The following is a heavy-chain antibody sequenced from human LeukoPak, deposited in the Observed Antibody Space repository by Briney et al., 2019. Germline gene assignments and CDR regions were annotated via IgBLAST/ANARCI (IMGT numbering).Heavy chain of an antibody. CDR2: IYRGGST. D-gene: IGHD3-22*01. CDR1: GFTVSNNY. J-gene: IGHJ4*02. V-gene: IGHV3-66*02. Sequence: PGGSLRLSCAASGFTVSNNYMTWVRQAPGKGLEWVSVIYRGGSTYYADSVKGRFTVSRDNSKNTLYLQMNSLRVEDTAVYHCARVTYYYDSSGKTTYFDYWGQGTLVTVSS. CDR3: ARVTYYYDSSGKTTYFDY.